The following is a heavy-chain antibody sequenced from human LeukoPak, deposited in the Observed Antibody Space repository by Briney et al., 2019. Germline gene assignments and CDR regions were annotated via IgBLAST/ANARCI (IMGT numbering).Heavy chain of an antibody. CDR1: GFTFSTYW. J-gene: IGHJ4*02. CDR3: ARATRNTMVRGAPGYFDY. CDR2: IKQDGSEK. V-gene: IGHV3-7*01. Sequence: GGSLRLSCAASGFTFSTYWMSWVRQAPGKGLEWVANIKQDGSEKYYVDSVKGRFTISRDNAKNSLYLQMNSLRAEDTAVYYCARATRNTMVRGAPGYFDYWGQGTLVTVSS. D-gene: IGHD3-10*01.